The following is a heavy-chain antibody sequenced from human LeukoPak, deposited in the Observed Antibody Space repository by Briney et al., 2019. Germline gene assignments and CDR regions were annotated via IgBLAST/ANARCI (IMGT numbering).Heavy chain of an antibody. CDR2: IIPIFGTA. CDR3: AILYDSSGYYLGY. J-gene: IGHJ4*02. CDR1: GGTFSSYA. V-gene: IGHV1-69*13. Sequence: GASVKVSCKASGGTFSSYAISWVRQAPGQGLEWMGGIIPIFGTANYAQKFQGRVTITADESTSTAYMELSSLRSEDTAVYYCAILYDSSGYYLGYWGQGTLVTVSS. D-gene: IGHD3-22*01.